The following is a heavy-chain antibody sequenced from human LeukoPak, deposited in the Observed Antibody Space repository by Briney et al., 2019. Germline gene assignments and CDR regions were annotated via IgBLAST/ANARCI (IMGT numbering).Heavy chain of an antibody. D-gene: IGHD2-21*01. Sequence: ASVKVSCKASGYTFTGYYMHWVRQAPGQGLEWMGWINPNSGGTNYAQKFQGRVTMTRDTSISAAYMELSRLRSDDTAVYYCASETPSISDAFDIWGQGTMVTVSS. J-gene: IGHJ3*02. CDR3: ASETPSISDAFDI. V-gene: IGHV1-2*02. CDR1: GYTFTGYY. CDR2: INPNSGGT.